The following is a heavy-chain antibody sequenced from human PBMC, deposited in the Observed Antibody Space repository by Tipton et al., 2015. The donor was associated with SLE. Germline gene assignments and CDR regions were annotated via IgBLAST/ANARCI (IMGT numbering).Heavy chain of an antibody. D-gene: IGHD4-17*01. CDR2: FYYGVST. V-gene: IGHV4-39*02. Sequence: TLSLTCTVSGSSVTSRNYYWGWIRQPPGKGLEWIATFYYGVSTYYNPSLKSRVTISVDTSKNHFSLELSSVTAADTAVYYCARRRDDYGEYFDYWGQGALVTVSS. J-gene: IGHJ4*02. CDR3: ARRRDDYGEYFDY. CDR1: GSSVTSRNYY.